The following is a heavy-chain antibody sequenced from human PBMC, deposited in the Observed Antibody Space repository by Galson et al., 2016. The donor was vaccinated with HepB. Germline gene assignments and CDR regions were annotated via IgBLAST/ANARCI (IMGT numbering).Heavy chain of an antibody. CDR2: IYWSDDK. CDR3: AHGHMDV. V-gene: IGHV2-5*01. Sequence: PALVKPTQTLTLTCTFSGFSLSTSGVGVGWIRQPPGKALEWLALIYWSDDKRYSPSLKSRVTITKGTTKNQVVLTMTNMDPVDTATYYCAHGHMDVWGQGTTVTVSS. CDR1: GFSLSTSGVG. J-gene: IGHJ6*02.